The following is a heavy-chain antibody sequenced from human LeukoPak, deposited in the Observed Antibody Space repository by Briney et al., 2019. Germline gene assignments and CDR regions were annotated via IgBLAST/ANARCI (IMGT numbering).Heavy chain of an antibody. CDR2: IYYSGST. D-gene: IGHD6-19*01. CDR1: GGSISSSSYY. CDR3: ARLTGSSGWPPFDY. Sequence: PSETLSFTCTVSGGSISSSSYYWGWIRQPPGKGLEWIGSIYYSGSTYYNPSLKSRVTISVDTSKNQFSLKLSSVTAADTAVYYCARLTGSSGWPPFDYWGQGTLVTVSS. J-gene: IGHJ4*02. V-gene: IGHV4-39*01.